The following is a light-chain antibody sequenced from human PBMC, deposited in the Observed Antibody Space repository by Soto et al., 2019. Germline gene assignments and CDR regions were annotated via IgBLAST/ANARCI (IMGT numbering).Light chain of an antibody. CDR1: QSLLYSSGHNY. V-gene: IGKV2-28*01. CDR3: MQALQTPYT. J-gene: IGKJ2*01. Sequence: DTVMTQSPLSLAVTPGEPASISCRSSQSLLYSSGHNYVDWYLQKPGQSPQLLIYLGSNRASGVPDRFSGSGSGTDFTLKISRVEAEDVGVYYCMQALQTPYTFGQGTKLEIK. CDR2: LGS.